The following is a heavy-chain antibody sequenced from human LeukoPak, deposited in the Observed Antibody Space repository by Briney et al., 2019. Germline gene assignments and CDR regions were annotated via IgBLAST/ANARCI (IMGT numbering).Heavy chain of an antibody. V-gene: IGHV3-7*01. Sequence: GGSLRLSCAASGFIFTNYFMSWVRQAPGKGLEWVASIKHDGSEKYYVDSVRGRFTISRDNTMNSLYLQMGSLRAEDTAVYYCATDRGWRTSGYYLYYFEYWGQGTLVTYSS. D-gene: IGHD3-3*01. CDR2: IKHDGSEK. CDR3: ATDRGWRTSGYYLYYFEY. CDR1: GFIFTNYF. J-gene: IGHJ4*02.